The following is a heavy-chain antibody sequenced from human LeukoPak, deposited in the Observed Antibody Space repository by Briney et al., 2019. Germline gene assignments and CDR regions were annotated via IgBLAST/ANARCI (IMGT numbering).Heavy chain of an antibody. D-gene: IGHD5-12*01. CDR2: ISAYNGNT. Sequence: ASVKVSCKASGSTFTSYGISWVRQAPGQGLEWMGWISAYNGNTNYAQKLQGRATMTTATSTSTAYMELRSLRSDDTAVYYCARLLATTHFDYWGQGTLVTVSS. J-gene: IGHJ4*02. CDR1: GSTFTSYG. CDR3: ARLLATTHFDY. V-gene: IGHV1-18*01.